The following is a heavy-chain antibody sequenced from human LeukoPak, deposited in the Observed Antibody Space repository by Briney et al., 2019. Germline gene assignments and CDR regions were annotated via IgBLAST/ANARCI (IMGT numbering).Heavy chain of an antibody. CDR1: GFTVSSNY. V-gene: IGHV3-66*01. J-gene: IGHJ6*02. Sequence: TGGSLRLSCAASGFTVSSNYMSWVRQAPGKGLEWLSVIYSGGSTYYADSVKGRFTISRDNSKNTLYLQMNSLRAEDTAVYYCATATTLYYYYGMDVWGQGTTVTVSS. D-gene: IGHD5-12*01. CDR3: ATATTLYYYYGMDV. CDR2: IYSGGST.